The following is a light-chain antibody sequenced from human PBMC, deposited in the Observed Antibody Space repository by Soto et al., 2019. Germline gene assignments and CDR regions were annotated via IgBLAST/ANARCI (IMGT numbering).Light chain of an antibody. Sequence: QLVLTKSPSASASLGASVKLTCTLSSGHSSYAIAWHQQQPEKGPRYLMKLNSDGSHSKGDGIPDRVSGSSSGAERYLTISSLQSEDEADYYCQTWGSGIRVFGTGTKPTVL. CDR3: QTWGSGIRV. V-gene: IGLV4-69*01. CDR1: SGHSSYA. CDR2: LNSDGSH. J-gene: IGLJ1*01.